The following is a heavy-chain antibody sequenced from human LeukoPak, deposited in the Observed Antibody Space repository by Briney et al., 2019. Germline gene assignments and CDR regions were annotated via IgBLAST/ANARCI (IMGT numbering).Heavy chain of an antibody. D-gene: IGHD6-6*01. Sequence: SETLSLTCTVSGGSISSYYWSWIRQPPGKGLEWIGYIYTSGSANYNPSLKSRVTISVDTSKNQFSLKLSSVTAADTAVYYCARRIAARSHNWFDPWGQGTLVTVSS. V-gene: IGHV4-4*09. CDR1: GGSISSYY. CDR3: ARRIAARSHNWFDP. CDR2: IYTSGSA. J-gene: IGHJ5*02.